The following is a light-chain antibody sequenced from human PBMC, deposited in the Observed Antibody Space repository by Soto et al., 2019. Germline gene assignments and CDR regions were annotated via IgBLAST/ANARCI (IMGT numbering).Light chain of an antibody. CDR1: QSVSSTH. CDR3: QVYTYSPEWT. J-gene: IGKJ1*01. V-gene: IGKV3-20*01. Sequence: EIVVTQSPGTLSLSPGERATLSCTASQSVSSTHVGWYQQKRGQAPRLLIYGATSRATGIPDRFSGSWSGTDFTLTVNRLEPEHFAGYYCQVYTYSPEWTFGQGTKVDIK. CDR2: GAT.